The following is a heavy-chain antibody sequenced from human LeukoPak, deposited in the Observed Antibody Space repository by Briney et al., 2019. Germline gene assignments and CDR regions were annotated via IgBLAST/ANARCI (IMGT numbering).Heavy chain of an antibody. CDR1: GFTFSSYG. CDR2: ISSDGNNK. D-gene: IGHD4-17*01. Sequence: GGSLRLSCAASGFTFSSYGMHWVRQAPGKGLEWVAVISSDGNNKNYVDSVKGRFTFSRDNSKNTLYLQMNSLRAEDTAVYYCAKDPSMTTVTTAPDYWGQGTLVTVSS. J-gene: IGHJ4*02. V-gene: IGHV3-30*18. CDR3: AKDPSMTTVTTAPDY.